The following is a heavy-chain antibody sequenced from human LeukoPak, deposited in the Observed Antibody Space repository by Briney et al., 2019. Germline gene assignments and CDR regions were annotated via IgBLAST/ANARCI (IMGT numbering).Heavy chain of an antibody. J-gene: IGHJ4*02. CDR2: IFADGRT. CDR1: GFTVSTNY. Sequence: GGSLRLSCAASGFTVSTNYMSCVRQPPGKGREGGSFIFADGRTYYIDSVKGRFNISRDNSKNTLYLEMSDLRAEDMAVYYCAILPGYWGQGTLVTVSS. CDR3: AILPGY. V-gene: IGHV3-53*01.